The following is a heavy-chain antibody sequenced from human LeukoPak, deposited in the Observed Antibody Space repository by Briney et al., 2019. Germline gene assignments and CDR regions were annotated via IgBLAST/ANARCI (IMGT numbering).Heavy chain of an antibody. D-gene: IGHD1-26*01. V-gene: IGHV1-2*02. Sequence: ASVKVSCKASGYTFTGYYMHWVRQAPGQGLEWMGWINPNSGGTNYAQKFQGRVTMTRDTSIGTAYMELSWLRSDDTTVYYCAREPPRYRGPFDYWGQGTLVTVSS. CDR3: AREPPRYRGPFDY. CDR1: GYTFTGYY. J-gene: IGHJ4*02. CDR2: INPNSGGT.